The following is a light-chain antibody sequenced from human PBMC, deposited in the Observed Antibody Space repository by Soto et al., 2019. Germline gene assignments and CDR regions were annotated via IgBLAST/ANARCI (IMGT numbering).Light chain of an antibody. CDR2: GSN. J-gene: IGLJ1*01. V-gene: IGLV1-40*01. CDR1: NSNIGAGYD. Sequence: QSVLTQPPSVSGAPGQRVTISCAGSNSNIGAGYDVHWYQHLSGRAPKLLMYGSNYRPSGVPDRFSGSKSGTSASLAITALQAEDEADYYCQSYDSGLTGYVFGTGTQLTVL. CDR3: QSYDSGLTGYV.